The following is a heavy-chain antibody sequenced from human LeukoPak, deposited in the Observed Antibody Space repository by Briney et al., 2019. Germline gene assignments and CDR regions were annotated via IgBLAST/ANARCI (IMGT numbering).Heavy chain of an antibody. J-gene: IGHJ4*02. CDR2: ITASGTAM. D-gene: IGHD1-26*01. V-gene: IGHV3-48*02. Sequence: GGSLRLSGAASGFTFSSYSLNGARRAPGKGWEWVSHITASGTAMFYADSVKGRFTISRDNAKNSLYLQMNSLRDEDTAVYCCASSGNYRFDYWGQGTLVTVSS. CDR1: GFTFSSYS. CDR3: ASSGNYRFDY.